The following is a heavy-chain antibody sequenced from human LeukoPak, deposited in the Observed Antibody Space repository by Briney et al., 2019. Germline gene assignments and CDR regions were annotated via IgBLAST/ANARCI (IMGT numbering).Heavy chain of an antibody. CDR2: IRYDGNNK. Sequence: GGSLRLSCGASGFTFSNYGMLWVRQAPGKGLEWVAFIRYDGNNKLYADSMKGRFTISRDNSKNTPYLQMNSLRAEDTAVYYCASTGYSSGSDPPDGVWGQGTLVTVSS. V-gene: IGHV3-30*02. D-gene: IGHD6-19*01. CDR3: ASTGYSSGSDPPDGV. J-gene: IGHJ4*02. CDR1: GFTFSNYG.